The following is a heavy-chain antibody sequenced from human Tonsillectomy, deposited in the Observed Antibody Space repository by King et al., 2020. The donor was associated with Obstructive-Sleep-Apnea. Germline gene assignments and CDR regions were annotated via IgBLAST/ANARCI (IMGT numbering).Heavy chain of an antibody. V-gene: IGHV4-38-2*02. J-gene: IGHJ4*02. CDR1: VYSISSGYY. CDR3: ARDTGSVASDY. Sequence: QLQESGPGLVKPSETLSLTCTVSVYSISSGYYWGWIRQPPRKVLEWIVSIYHSGSTYYNPSLTSRATISLDTSKNQFSLKLSSVTAADTAVYYCARDTGSVASDYWGQGTLVTVSS. CDR2: IYHSGST. D-gene: IGHD5-12*01.